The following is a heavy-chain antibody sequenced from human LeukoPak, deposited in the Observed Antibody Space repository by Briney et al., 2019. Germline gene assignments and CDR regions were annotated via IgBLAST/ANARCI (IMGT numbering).Heavy chain of an antibody. J-gene: IGHJ4*02. D-gene: IGHD6-19*01. CDR1: GGSISSYY. CDR2: IYYSGST. V-gene: IGHV4-59*01. CDR3: ASSIGYSSGWPNDY. Sequence: PSETLSLTCTVSGGSISSYYWSWIRQPPGKGLEWIGYIYYSGSTNYNPSLKSRVTISVDTSKNQFSLELSSVTAADTAVYYCASSIGYSSGWPNDYWGQGTLVTVSS.